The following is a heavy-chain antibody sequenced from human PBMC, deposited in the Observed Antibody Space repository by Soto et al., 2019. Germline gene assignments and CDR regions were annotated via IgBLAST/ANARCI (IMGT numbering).Heavy chain of an antibody. CDR1: GGPFSSGGYY. CDR2: IYQNGDT. Sequence: SETLSLTCTVSGGPFSSGGYYWSWIRQEPGKGLEWIGYIYQNGDTSYNPSLKSRVTISADTSKTQFSLELSSVTAADTAVYYCARGDSTVSSVFDYWGQGMLVTVSS. V-gene: IGHV4-31*03. D-gene: IGHD4-17*01. CDR3: ARGDSTVSSVFDY. J-gene: IGHJ4*02.